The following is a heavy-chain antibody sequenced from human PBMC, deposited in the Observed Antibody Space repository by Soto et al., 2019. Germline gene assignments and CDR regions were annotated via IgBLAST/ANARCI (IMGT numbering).Heavy chain of an antibody. CDR3: ARDLWGYCGTDCYPLDV. CDR1: GGSIGNSY. Sequence: PSETLSLTCTASGGSIGNSYWSWIRQSPGKGLEWIGYIYYSGSSNYNPSLKSRVSISVDTSKNQFSLKLSSVTAADTAVYYCARDLWGYCGTDCYPLDVWGQGTTVTVSS. J-gene: IGHJ6*02. V-gene: IGHV4-59*12. D-gene: IGHD2-21*02. CDR2: IYYSGSS.